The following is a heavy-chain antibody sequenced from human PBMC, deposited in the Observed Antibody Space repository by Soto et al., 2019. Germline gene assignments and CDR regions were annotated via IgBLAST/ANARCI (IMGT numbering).Heavy chain of an antibody. J-gene: IGHJ1*01. Sequence: EVQLVESGGGLVKPGGSLRISCAASGFTFSNYGMNWVRQAPGKGLEWVSSISSGSSDIFYADSVKGRFTISRDNAENSLYLQMNSLTAEDSAVYYCARDPGSGWEYLQHWGQGTLVTVSS. CDR1: GFTFSNYG. D-gene: IGHD6-19*01. V-gene: IGHV3-21*02. CDR2: ISSGSSDI. CDR3: ARDPGSGWEYLQH.